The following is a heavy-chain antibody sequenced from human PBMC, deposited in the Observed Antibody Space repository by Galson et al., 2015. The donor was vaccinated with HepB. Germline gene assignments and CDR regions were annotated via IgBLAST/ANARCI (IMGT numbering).Heavy chain of an antibody. CDR1: GFTFSTYG. J-gene: IGHJ4*02. V-gene: IGHV3-23*01. CDR2: IRGNGSSK. CDR3: AKTIGGDYDPVLVFLRPFHY. D-gene: IGHD4-17*01. Sequence: SLRLSCAASGFTFSTYGMPWVRQAPGKGLEWVAGIRGNGSSKYYEDSVEGRITIPRDNSRNTLYLQMNSLRAEDTAVYYCAKTIGGDYDPVLVFLRPFHYWGQGTLVTVSS.